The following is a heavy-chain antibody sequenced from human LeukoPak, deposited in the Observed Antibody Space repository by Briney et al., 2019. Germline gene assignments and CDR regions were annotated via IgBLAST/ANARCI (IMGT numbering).Heavy chain of an antibody. CDR1: GYTFTGYY. D-gene: IGHD5-24*01. V-gene: IGHV1-2*06. CDR3: ATEGYNRNSDSGWTAFYF. Sequence: ASVKVSCKASGYTFTGYYIHWVRQAPGQGLEWMGRINPNGGGTNYAQKFQGRVTMTSDTSISTAYMELSRLRSDDTAVYYCATEGYNRNSDSGWTAFYFWGQGTMVTVSS. CDR2: INPNGGGT. J-gene: IGHJ3*01.